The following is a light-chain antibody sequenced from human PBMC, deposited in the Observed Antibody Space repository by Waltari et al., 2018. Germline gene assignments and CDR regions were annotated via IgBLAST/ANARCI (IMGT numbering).Light chain of an antibody. V-gene: IGLV2-14*03. CDR1: SNDVGGYGY. J-gene: IGLJ1*01. CDR2: EVA. CDR3: SSHTSTVPHV. Sequence: QSALTQPASVSGSPGPSITISCTGTSNDVGGYGYVPWYQQYPGRAPKLIIYEVAYRPSGISTRFSGSKSGNTASLTISELQADDEADYYCSSHTSTVPHVFGTGTRVTV.